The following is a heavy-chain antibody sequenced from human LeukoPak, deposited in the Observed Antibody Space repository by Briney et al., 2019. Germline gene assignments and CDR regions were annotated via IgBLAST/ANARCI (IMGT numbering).Heavy chain of an antibody. V-gene: IGHV3-74*01. J-gene: IGHJ4*02. CDR3: ATHLKTAMARKYFDY. CDR1: GFTFSSYW. D-gene: IGHD5-18*01. Sequence: PGGSLRLSCAASGFTFSSYWMHWVRQAPGKGLVWVSRINSDGSSTSYADSVKGRFTISRDNAKNTLYLQMNSLRAEDTAVYYCATHLKTAMARKYFDYWGQGNLVTVSS. CDR2: INSDGSST.